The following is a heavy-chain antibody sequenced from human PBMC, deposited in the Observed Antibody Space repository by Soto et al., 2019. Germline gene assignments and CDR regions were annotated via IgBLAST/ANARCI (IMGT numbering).Heavy chain of an antibody. CDR3: AKHKGYNYGIDY. CDR2: MNSGGRS. D-gene: IGHD5-18*01. Sequence: GGSLRLSCAASGFTFSNYSMSWVRQAPGKGLEWVSGMNSGGRSYYADSVKGRFTVSRDNSKNTLYLQMNSLRAEDTAVYYCAKHKGYNYGIDYWGQGTLVTVSS. J-gene: IGHJ4*02. CDR1: GFTFSNYS. V-gene: IGHV3-23*01.